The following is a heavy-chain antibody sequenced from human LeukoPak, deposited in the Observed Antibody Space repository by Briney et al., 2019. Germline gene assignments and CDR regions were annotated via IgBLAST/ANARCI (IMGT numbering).Heavy chain of an antibody. J-gene: IGHJ5*02. Sequence: ASVTVSCTASGYTFTSYAMHWVRQAPGQRLEWMGWINAGNGNTKYSQKFQGRVTITRDTSASTAYMELSSLRSEDTAVYYCARSGSLYRPYNWFDPWGQGTLVTVSS. CDR2: INAGNGNT. CDR1: GYTFTSYA. D-gene: IGHD3-10*01. CDR3: ARSGSLYRPYNWFDP. V-gene: IGHV1-3*01.